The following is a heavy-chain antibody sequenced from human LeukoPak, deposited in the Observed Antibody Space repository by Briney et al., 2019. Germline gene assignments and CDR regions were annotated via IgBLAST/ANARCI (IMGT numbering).Heavy chain of an antibody. CDR3: ARRIDSSWYRRDWFDP. CDR2: IYFSVST. CDR1: GGSISSYY. Sequence: SETLSLTSTVSGGSISSYYWSWVWQPPGKGLEWIGYIYFSVSTNYNPSLKSRVTISVDTSKNQFSLKLSSVTAADTAVYYCARRIDSSWYRRDWFDPWGQGTLVTVSS. D-gene: IGHD6-13*01. J-gene: IGHJ5*02. V-gene: IGHV4-59*01.